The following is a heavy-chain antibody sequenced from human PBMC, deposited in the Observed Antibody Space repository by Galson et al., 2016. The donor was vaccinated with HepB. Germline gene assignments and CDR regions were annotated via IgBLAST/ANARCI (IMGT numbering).Heavy chain of an antibody. CDR2: INPTGGST. CDR1: GYIFSNYY. J-gene: IGHJ5*02. D-gene: IGHD2-8*01. V-gene: IGHV1-46*01. Sequence: SVKVSCKASGYIFSNYYIHWVRQAPGQGLEWMGRINPTGGSTSYAQKFQGRVTMTRDPSTSTVYMELRSLRSEDTAVFFCARDNGGSRGPFAPWGQGTLVTVSS. CDR3: ARDNGGSRGPFAP.